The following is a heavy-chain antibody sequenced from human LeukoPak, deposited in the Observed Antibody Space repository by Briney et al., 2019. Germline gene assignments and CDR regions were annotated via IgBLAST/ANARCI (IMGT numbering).Heavy chain of an antibody. CDR3: AKDSSGRQPSTDFDY. CDR2: ISGSGGST. Sequence: GGSLRLSCAASGYTFSSYPMSWVRQAPGRGLELVSAISGSGGSTYYADSVKGRFTISRDNSKNTLYLQMNSLRAEDTAVYYCAKDSSGRQPSTDFDYWGQGTLVTVSS. D-gene: IGHD6-19*01. J-gene: IGHJ4*02. V-gene: IGHV3-23*01. CDR1: GYTFSSYP.